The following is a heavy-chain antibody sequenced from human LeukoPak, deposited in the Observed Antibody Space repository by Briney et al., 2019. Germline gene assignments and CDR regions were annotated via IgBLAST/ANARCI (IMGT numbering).Heavy chain of an antibody. CDR1: GLTFSSSA. CDR3: AKVAAWTYFDS. D-gene: IGHD3/OR15-3a*01. J-gene: IGHJ4*02. Sequence: PGGSLRLSCAASGLTFSSSAMSWVRLAPGKGMGWVSSIDGSGQTTYYADSVKGRFTISRDNSKNTLYLQLTSLRVDDTAVYYCAKVAAWTYFDSWGQGTLVTVSS. V-gene: IGHV3-23*01. CDR2: IDGSGQTT.